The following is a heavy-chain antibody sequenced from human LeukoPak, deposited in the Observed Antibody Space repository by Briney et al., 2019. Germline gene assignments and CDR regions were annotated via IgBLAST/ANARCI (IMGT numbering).Heavy chain of an antibody. CDR1: GGSISSSSYY. J-gene: IGHJ4*02. V-gene: IGHV4-39*07. CDR3: ARVEGKYDILTGYPVYYFDY. D-gene: IGHD3-9*01. CDR2: IYYSGST. Sequence: SETLSLTCTVSGGSISSSSYYWGWIRQPPGKGLEWIGSIYYSGSTYYNPSLKSRVTISVDTSKNQFSLKLSSVTAADTAVYYCARVEGKYDILTGYPVYYFDYWGQGTLVTVSS.